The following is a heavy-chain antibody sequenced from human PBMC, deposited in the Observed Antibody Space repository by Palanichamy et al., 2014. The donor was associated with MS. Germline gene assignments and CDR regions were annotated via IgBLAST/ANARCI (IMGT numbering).Heavy chain of an antibody. V-gene: IGHV3-48*04. CDR2: ISSSSSSI. Sequence: EVQLGEVWGRAWYSLGGPVRLSCAASGFTFSSYSMNWVRQAPGKGLEWVSYISSSSSSIYYADSVKGRFTISRDNAKNSLYLQMNSLRAEDTAVYYCARRGWYGGSDGYWGQGTLVTVSS. D-gene: IGHD4-23*01. CDR1: GFTFSSYS. J-gene: IGHJ4*02. CDR3: ARRGWYGGSDGY.